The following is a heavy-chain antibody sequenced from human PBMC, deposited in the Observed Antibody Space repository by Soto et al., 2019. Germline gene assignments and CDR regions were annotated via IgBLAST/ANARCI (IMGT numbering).Heavy chain of an antibody. CDR2: ISGSGGST. J-gene: IGHJ6*02. CDR3: AKDWGYFDWLSLAPRTHYGMDV. CDR1: GFTFSSYA. D-gene: IGHD3-9*01. Sequence: GGSLRLSCAASGFTFSSYAMSWVRQAPGKGLEWVSAISGSGGSTYYADSVKGRFTISRDNSKNTLYLQMNSLRAEDTAVYYCAKDWGYFDWLSLAPRTHYGMDVWGQGTTVTVSS. V-gene: IGHV3-23*01.